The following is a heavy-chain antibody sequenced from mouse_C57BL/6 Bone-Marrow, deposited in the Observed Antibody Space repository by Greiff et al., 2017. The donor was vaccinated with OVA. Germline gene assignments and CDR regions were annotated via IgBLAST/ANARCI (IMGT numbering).Heavy chain of an antibody. V-gene: IGHV1-18*01. CDR2: INPNNGGT. CDR3: AREAVCRPGAMDY. CDR1: GYTFTDYN. Sequence: VQLKQSGPELVKPGASVKIPCKASGYTFTDYNMDWVKQSHGKSLEWIGDINPNNGGTIYNQKFKGKATLTVDKSSSTAYMELRSLTSEDTAVYYCAREAVCRPGAMDYWGQGTSVTVSS. D-gene: IGHD2-10*02. J-gene: IGHJ4*01.